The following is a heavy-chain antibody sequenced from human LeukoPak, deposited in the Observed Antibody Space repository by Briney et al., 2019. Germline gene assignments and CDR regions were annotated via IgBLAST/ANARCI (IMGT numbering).Heavy chain of an antibody. CDR3: ARRRINYYGSGSYYFDY. V-gene: IGHV4-34*01. D-gene: IGHD3-10*01. CDR2: INHSGST. J-gene: IGHJ4*02. Sequence: PSETLSLTCAVYGGSFSGYYWSWIRQPPGKGLEWLGEINHSGSTNYNPSLKSRVTISVDTSKNQVSLKLSSVTAADTAVYYCARRRINYYGSGSYYFDYWGQGTLVTVSS. CDR1: GGSFSGYY.